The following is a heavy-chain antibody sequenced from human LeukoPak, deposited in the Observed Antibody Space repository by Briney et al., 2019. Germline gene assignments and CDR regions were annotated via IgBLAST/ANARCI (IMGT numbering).Heavy chain of an antibody. CDR2: INHSGST. V-gene: IGHV4-34*01. CDR3: ARGPRRLRRYNY. D-gene: IGHD4-23*01. J-gene: IGHJ4*02. CDR1: GGSFSGYY. Sequence: SETLSLTCAVYGGSFSGYYWSWIRQPPGKGLEWIEEINHSGSTNYNPSLKSRVTISVDTSKNQFPLKLSSVTASDTAVYYCARGPRRLRRYNYWGQGTLVTVSS.